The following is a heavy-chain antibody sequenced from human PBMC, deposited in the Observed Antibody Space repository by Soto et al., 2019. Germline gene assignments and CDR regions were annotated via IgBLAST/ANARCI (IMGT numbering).Heavy chain of an antibody. CDR3: GRGVPDHYPADV. J-gene: IGHJ6*02. Sequence: EVQLVESGGGLVQPGGSLRLSCAASEFTFSNYWMHWVRQAPGKGLVWVSRIKGDGSITNYAHSVKGRFTISRDNAKNTLFLQMDSVTAEDTAVYYCGRGVPDHYPADVWGPGTTVTVSS. CDR2: IKGDGSIT. D-gene: IGHD1-26*01. V-gene: IGHV3-74*02. CDR1: EFTFSNYW.